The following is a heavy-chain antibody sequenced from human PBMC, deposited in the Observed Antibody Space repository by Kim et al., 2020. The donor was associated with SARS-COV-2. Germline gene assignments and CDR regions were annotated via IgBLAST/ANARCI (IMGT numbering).Heavy chain of an antibody. D-gene: IGHD4-4*01. CDR3: ARRYSNYWYFDL. Sequence: NYNPALTSRVTMSVDTAKNQFSLGLNSVTAADAAMYYCARRYSNYWYFDLWGRGTLVTVSS. V-gene: IGHV4-59*08. J-gene: IGHJ2*01.